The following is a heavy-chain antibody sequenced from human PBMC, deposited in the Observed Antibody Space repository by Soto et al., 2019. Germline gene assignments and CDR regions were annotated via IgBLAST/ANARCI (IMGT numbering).Heavy chain of an antibody. V-gene: IGHV1-18*01. CDR2: ISAYNNHT. CDR3: VGSVIDCYESVAAVDM. D-gene: IGHD2-21*01. Sequence: QVQLVQSGAELRKPGASLKVSCKTSGYTSSNYDVSWGRQAPGQGLEWMGRISAYNNHTNYALNLQGRVTLTTDTSTSTAYMALRSLRSDDTAVYYCVGSVIDCYESVAAVDMWGQGTLVTVSS. J-gene: IGHJ3*02. CDR1: GYTSSNYD.